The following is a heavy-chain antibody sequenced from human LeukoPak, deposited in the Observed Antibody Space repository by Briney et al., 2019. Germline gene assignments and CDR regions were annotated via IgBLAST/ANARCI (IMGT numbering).Heavy chain of an antibody. D-gene: IGHD2-2*01. V-gene: IGHV4-59*01. CDR2: IYYSGST. CDR1: GGSISSYY. J-gene: IGHJ4*02. CDR3: ARDNCSSTSCYGGFDY. Sequence: PSETLSLTCTVYGGSISSYYWSWIRQPPGKGLEWIGYIYYSGSTNYNPSLKSRVTISVDTSKNQFSLKLSSVTAADTAVYYCARDNCSSTSCYGGFDYWGQGTLVTVSS.